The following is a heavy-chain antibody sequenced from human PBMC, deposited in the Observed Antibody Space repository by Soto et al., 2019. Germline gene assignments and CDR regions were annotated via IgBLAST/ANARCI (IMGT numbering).Heavy chain of an antibody. Sequence: PSETLSLTCTVSGGSIRTSSSYYWAWIRQPPGKGLEWVGSIYYTGSTYYNPSLKSRVTMSVDTSKDHFSLKLSSVTAADTAVYYCARHCITISGVVIIRSGLSYLEFWGKGTLVTV. CDR2: IYYTGST. V-gene: IGHV4-39*01. CDR1: GGSIRTSSSYY. CDR3: ARHCITISGVVIIRSGLSYLEF. D-gene: IGHD3-3*01. J-gene: IGHJ4*02.